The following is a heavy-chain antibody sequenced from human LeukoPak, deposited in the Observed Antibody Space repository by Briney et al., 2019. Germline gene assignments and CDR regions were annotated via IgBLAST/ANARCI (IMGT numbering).Heavy chain of an antibody. J-gene: IGHJ3*01. D-gene: IGHD3-22*01. Sequence: GESLKISCKGSGYTFTNYWIGWVRQMPGKGLEWMGIIYPGDSDTRYSPSFQGQVTISADKSINTAYLQWSSLKASDTAMYYCARSPISYYYDSSGGHDAFDVWGQGTLVIVSS. CDR3: ARSPISYYYDSSGGHDAFDV. V-gene: IGHV5-51*01. CDR1: GYTFTNYW. CDR2: IYPGDSDT.